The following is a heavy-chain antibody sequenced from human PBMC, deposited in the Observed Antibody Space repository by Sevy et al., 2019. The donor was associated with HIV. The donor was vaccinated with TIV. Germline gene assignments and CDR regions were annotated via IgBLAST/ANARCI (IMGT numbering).Heavy chain of an antibody. CDR3: ARDLYYYGMDV. V-gene: IGHV3-53*01. Sequence: GGSLRLSCAASGFTFVNYAIIWVRQAPGKGLEWVSILYWGGTTYYADSVKGRFTISRDNSKNTLYLQMNSLRAEDTAVYYCARDLYYYGMDVWGQGTTVTVSS. J-gene: IGHJ6*02. CDR1: GFTFVNYA. CDR2: LYWGGTT.